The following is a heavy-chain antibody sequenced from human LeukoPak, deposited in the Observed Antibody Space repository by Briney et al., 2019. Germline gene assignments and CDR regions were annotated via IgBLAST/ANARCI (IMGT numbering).Heavy chain of an antibody. V-gene: IGHV1-18*01. CDR1: GYSFTDYA. J-gene: IGHJ5*02. D-gene: IGHD1-1*01. CDR3: ARGNGLENWFDP. Sequence: ASVKVPCKASGYSFTDYAITWVRQAPGQGLEWMGWLSTYNGDTHHAHKVQGRVTMTRDTSTSTAYMELGTLRSEDTAVYYCARGNGLENWFDPWGQGTLVTVSS. CDR2: LSTYNGDT.